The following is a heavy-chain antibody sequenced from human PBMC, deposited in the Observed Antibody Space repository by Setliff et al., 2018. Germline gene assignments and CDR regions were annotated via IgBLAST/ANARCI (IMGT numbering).Heavy chain of an antibody. CDR2: IYDSGSS. J-gene: IGHJ5*02. Sequence: PSEPLSLTCTVSGGSVSNSGFFWGWLRQAPGKGLEWIGNIYDSGSSNYNASLKSRLIITRDTSKNQISLKLTSVTAADTAVYYCGRGFSRIEGRGNWFDPWGQGILVTVSS. D-gene: IGHD5-12*01. V-gene: IGHV4-39*01. CDR3: GRGFSRIEGRGNWFDP. CDR1: GGSVSNSGFF.